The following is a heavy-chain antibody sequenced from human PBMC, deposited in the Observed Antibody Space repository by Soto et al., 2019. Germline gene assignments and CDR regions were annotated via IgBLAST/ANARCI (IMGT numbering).Heavy chain of an antibody. CDR1: GYTFTSYY. J-gene: IGHJ4*02. CDR2: INPSGGST. V-gene: IGHV1-46*01. Sequence: ASVKVSCKASGYTFTSYYMHWVRQAPGQGLEWMGIINPSGGSTSYAQKFQGRVTMTRDTSTSTVYMELSSLRSEDTAVYYCARDSFLPKYYYDSSGYYTIPYWGQGTLVTVSS. CDR3: ARDSFLPKYYYDSSGYYTIPY. D-gene: IGHD3-22*01.